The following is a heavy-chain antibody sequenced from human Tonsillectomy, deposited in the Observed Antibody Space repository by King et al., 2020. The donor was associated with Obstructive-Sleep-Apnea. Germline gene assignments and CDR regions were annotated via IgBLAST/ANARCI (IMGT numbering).Heavy chain of an antibody. CDR2: ISGSGGST. D-gene: IGHD5-12*01. CDR3: AKEGPLPGYSPLKSYFDY. CDR1: GFTFSSYA. Sequence: VQLVESGGGLVQPGGSLRLSCAASGFTFSSYAMSWVRQAPGKGLEWVSAISGSGGSTYYADSVKGRFTISRDNSKNTLYLQMNSLRAEDTAVYYCAKEGPLPGYSPLKSYFDYWGQGTLVTVSS. J-gene: IGHJ4*02. V-gene: IGHV3-23*04.